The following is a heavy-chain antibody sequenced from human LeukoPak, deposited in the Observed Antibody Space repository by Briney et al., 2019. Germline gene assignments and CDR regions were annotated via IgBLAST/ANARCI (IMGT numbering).Heavy chain of an antibody. Sequence: GGSLRLSCAASGFTFSSYSMNWVRQAPGKGLEWVSAISESGSGTYYADSVKGRFTISRDNSKDTLSLQMNSLRAEDTAVYYCAKDIAQGYTFGSIEQDYWGQGTLVTVST. J-gene: IGHJ4*02. V-gene: IGHV3-23*01. CDR2: ISESGSGT. D-gene: IGHD5-18*01. CDR3: AKDIAQGYTFGSIEQDY. CDR1: GFTFSSYS.